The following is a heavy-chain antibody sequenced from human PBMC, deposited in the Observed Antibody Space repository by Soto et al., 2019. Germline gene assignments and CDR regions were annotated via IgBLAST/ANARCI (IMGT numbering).Heavy chain of an antibody. D-gene: IGHD6-6*01. CDR2: IIPIFGTA. CDR3: AIIGWGEYSSSSTLPFNCFDP. J-gene: IGHJ5*02. V-gene: IGHV1-69*06. CDR1: GGTFSSYA. Sequence: QVQLVQSGAEVKKPGSSVKVSCKASGGTFSSYAISWVRQAPGQGLEWMGGIIPIFGTANYAQKFQGRVTITADKSTSTAYMGLSSLRSEDTAVYYCAIIGWGEYSSSSTLPFNCFDPWGQGTLVTVSS.